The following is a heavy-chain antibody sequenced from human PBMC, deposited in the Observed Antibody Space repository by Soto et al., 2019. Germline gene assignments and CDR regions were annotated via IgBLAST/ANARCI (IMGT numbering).Heavy chain of an antibody. V-gene: IGHV3-30-3*01. CDR3: ASDLVRFCSSTSCRYYYYGMDV. Sequence: GGSLRLSCAASGFTFSSYAMHWVRQAPGKGLEWVAVISYDGSNKYYAESVKGRFTISRDNSKNTLYLQMNSLRAEDSAVYYCASDLVRFCSSTSCRYYYYGMDVWGQGTTVTVSS. CDR1: GFTFSSYA. CDR2: ISYDGSNK. D-gene: IGHD2-2*01. J-gene: IGHJ6*02.